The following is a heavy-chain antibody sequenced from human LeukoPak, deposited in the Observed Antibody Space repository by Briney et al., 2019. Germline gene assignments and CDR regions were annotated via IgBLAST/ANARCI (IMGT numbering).Heavy chain of an antibody. CDR3: ARDFGYSPDY. Sequence: PGGSLRLSCAASGFSVIKSRMHWVRQAPGKGLVWVSRIHSDGSGTTYADSVKGRFIISRDNAKNTLYLQMNSLRAEDTAVYYCARDFGYSPDYWGQGTLVTVSS. CDR2: IHSDGSGT. CDR1: GFSVIKSR. V-gene: IGHV3-74*01. D-gene: IGHD3-22*01. J-gene: IGHJ4*02.